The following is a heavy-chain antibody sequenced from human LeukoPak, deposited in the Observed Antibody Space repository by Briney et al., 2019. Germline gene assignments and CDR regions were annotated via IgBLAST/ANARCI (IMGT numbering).Heavy chain of an antibody. CDR1: GGTFSSYA. Sequence: SVKVSCKASGGTFSSYAISWVRQAPGQGLEWMGRIIPILGIANYAQKFQGRVTITADKSTSTAYMELSSLRSEDTAVYYCARDYYDSSGPQIDYWGQGTLVTVSS. D-gene: IGHD3-22*01. V-gene: IGHV1-69*04. CDR3: ARDYYDSSGPQIDY. J-gene: IGHJ4*02. CDR2: IIPILGIA.